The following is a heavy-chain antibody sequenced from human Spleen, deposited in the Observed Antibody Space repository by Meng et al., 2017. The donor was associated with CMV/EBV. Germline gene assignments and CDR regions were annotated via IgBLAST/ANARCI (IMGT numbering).Heavy chain of an antibody. CDR2: IWYNGSNK. Sequence: GESLKISCAASGFTFSRFAIYWVRQAPGKGLECVAVIWYNGSNKYYADSVKGRFTISRDNAKNSLYLQMNSLRAEDTAVYHCAREGDCSGGSCTFDYWGQGTLVTVSS. V-gene: IGHV3-33*07. CDR1: GFTFSRFA. J-gene: IGHJ4*02. CDR3: AREGDCSGGSCTFDY. D-gene: IGHD2-15*01.